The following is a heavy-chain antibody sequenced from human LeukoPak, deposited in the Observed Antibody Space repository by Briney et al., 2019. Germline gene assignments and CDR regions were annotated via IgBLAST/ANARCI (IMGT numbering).Heavy chain of an antibody. J-gene: IGHJ6*02. CDR1: GFTLSSYG. D-gene: IGHD2-15*01. V-gene: IGHV3-33*01. Sequence: GRSLRLSCTASGFTLSSYGMHWVRQAPGKGLAWVAIIWYDGSNKYYADSVKGRFTISRDNSKNTLYLQVNSLRVEDTAVYYCARDVVVGTHYGMDVWGQGTTVTVSS. CDR3: ARDVVVGTHYGMDV. CDR2: IWYDGSNK.